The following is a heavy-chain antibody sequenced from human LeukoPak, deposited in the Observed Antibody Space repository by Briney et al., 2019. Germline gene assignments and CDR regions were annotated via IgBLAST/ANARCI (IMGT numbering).Heavy chain of an antibody. CDR3: ARGIAVAGSDY. Sequence: PGGSLRLSCAASGFTFSSYSMNWVRQPPGKGLEGVSSISSSSSYIYYADSLKGRFTISRNNAKNTLYLQKNSLTAEETAVYYCARGIAVAGSDYWGQGALVTVSS. CDR2: ISSSSSYI. CDR1: GFTFSSYS. J-gene: IGHJ4*02. D-gene: IGHD6-19*01. V-gene: IGHV3-21*01.